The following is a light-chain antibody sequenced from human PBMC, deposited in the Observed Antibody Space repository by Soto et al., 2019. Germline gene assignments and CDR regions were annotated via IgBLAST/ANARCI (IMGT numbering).Light chain of an antibody. CDR1: QTISND. J-gene: IGKJ4*01. Sequence: EVGITHSPATRSLFPRERDPHSLRASQTISNDLAWYQQKPGQAPRLLIYGASTRATGVPARFSGGGSGTEFTLTISSLQSEDFAFYYCQQNNKWPPVTFGGGTKVDIK. CDR2: GAS. V-gene: IGKV3-15*01. CDR3: QQNNKWPPVT.